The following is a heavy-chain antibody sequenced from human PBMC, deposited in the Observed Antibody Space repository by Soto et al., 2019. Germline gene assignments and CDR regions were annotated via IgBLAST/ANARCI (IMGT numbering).Heavy chain of an antibody. CDR1: GYTFTNYA. V-gene: IGHV1-3*01. D-gene: IGHD3-10*01. CDR2: INAGNANT. CDR3: ARGPTSANYFQSYFDY. J-gene: IGHJ4*02. Sequence: GASVKVSCKASGYTFTNYAIHWVRQAPGQRLEKIGWINAGNANTKYSQKFQDRVTITGDTSASTTYMDLSSLRSEDTAVYYCARGPTSANYFQSYFDYWGQGILVTVSS.